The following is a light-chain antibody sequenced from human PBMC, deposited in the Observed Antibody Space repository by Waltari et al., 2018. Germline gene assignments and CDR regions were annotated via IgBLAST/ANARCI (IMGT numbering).Light chain of an antibody. CDR3: QVWDGFSDHV. CDR1: NIGSKK. J-gene: IGLJ1*01. CDR2: DDS. Sequence: SYVLTQPPSVSVAPGQTARITCGGNNIGSKKVQWYQQKPGQAPGLVAYDDSGPPSGVPERFSGSNSGNTATLSISRVEAGDEADYYCQVWDGFSDHVFGTGTKVTVL. V-gene: IGLV3-21*02.